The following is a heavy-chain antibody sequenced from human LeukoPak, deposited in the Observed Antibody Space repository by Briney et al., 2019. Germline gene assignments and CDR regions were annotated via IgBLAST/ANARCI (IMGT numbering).Heavy chain of an antibody. Sequence: ASVKVSCKASGYTFNSYDINWVRQATGQGLEWMGWISAYNGNTNYAQKLQGRVTMTTDTSTSTAYMELRSLRSDDTAVYYCARDLQQLVYYYYYMDVWGKGTTVTVSS. CDR2: ISAYNGNT. CDR1: GYTFNSYD. J-gene: IGHJ6*03. CDR3: ARDLQQLVYYYYYMDV. V-gene: IGHV1-18*01. D-gene: IGHD6-13*01.